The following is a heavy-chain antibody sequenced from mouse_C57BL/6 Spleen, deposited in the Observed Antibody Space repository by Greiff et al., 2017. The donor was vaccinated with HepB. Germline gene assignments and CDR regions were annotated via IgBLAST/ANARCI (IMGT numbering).Heavy chain of an antibody. J-gene: IGHJ2*01. V-gene: IGHV5-16*01. Sequence: EVKVVESEGGLVQPGSSMKLSCTASGFTFSDYYMAWVRQVPEKGLEWVANINYDGSSTYYLDSLKSRFIISRDNAKNILYLQMSSLKSEDTATYYCARAGHYYGSSRYFDYWGQGTTLTVSS. D-gene: IGHD1-1*01. CDR3: ARAGHYYGSSRYFDY. CDR2: INYDGSST. CDR1: GFTFSDYY.